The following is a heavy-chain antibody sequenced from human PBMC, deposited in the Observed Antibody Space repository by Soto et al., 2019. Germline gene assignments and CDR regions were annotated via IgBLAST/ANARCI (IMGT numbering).Heavy chain of an antibody. CDR1: LGPVTRNKW. CDR3: ASRDPGTSVDY. J-gene: IGHJ4*02. V-gene: IGHV4-4*02. CDR2: IYRTGST. Sequence: ETLNITCTVSLGPVTRNKWWRWVRQPPGQGLEWSGDIYRTGSTIYNPSLKSRVTISLDKSENQFSLKVTSLTAADTAVYYCASRDPGTSVDYWGQGTLVTVSS. D-gene: IGHD1-7*01.